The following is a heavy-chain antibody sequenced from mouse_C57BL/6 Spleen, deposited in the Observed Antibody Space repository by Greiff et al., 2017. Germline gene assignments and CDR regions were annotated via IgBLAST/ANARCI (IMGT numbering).Heavy chain of an antibody. D-gene: IGHD2-4*01. CDR3: ASEGYYYDRVFAY. CDR1: GYTFTSYW. J-gene: IGHJ3*01. Sequence: QVQLQQPGAELVRPGSSVKLSCKASGYTFTSYWMHWVKQRPIQGLEWIGNIDPSDSETHYNPKFQDKATLTVDKSSITAYMQLSSLTSEDSAVXSCASEGYYYDRVFAYWGQGTLVTVSA. V-gene: IGHV1-52*01. CDR2: IDPSDSET.